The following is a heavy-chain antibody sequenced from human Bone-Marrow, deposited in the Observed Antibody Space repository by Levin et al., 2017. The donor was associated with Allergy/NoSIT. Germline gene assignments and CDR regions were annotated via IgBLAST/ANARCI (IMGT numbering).Heavy chain of an antibody. Sequence: RGESLKISCAASGFTFSSYWMSWVRQAPGKGLEWVANIKQDGSEKYYVDSVKGRFTISRDNAKNSLYLQMNSLRAEDTAVYYCARDDLRFHYFDYWGQGTLVTVSS. V-gene: IGHV3-7*03. CDR1: GFTFSSYW. CDR2: IKQDGSEK. D-gene: IGHD5-12*01. J-gene: IGHJ4*02. CDR3: ARDDLRFHYFDY.